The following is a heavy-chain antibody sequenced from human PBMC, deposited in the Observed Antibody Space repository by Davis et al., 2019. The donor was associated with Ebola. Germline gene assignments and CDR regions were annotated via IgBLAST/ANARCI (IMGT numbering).Heavy chain of an antibody. CDR1: GYDFTKYW. CDR3: ARGTDGYNPGGYFDS. J-gene: IGHJ4*02. D-gene: IGHD5-24*01. V-gene: IGHV5-51*01. CDR2: IYPGDSDT. Sequence: GESLKISCEASGYDFTKYWIGWVRQMPGKGLEWVGIIYPGDSDTRYSPSFQGQVTISADKSMSTAYLQWSSLKASDTAMYYCARGTDGYNPGGYFDSWGQGTLVTVSS.